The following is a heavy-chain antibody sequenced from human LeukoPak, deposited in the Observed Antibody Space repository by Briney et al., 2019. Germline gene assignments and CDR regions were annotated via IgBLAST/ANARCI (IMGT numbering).Heavy chain of an antibody. Sequence: SETLSLTCTVSNGSISSYYWSWIRQPPGKGLEWIGYIYFIGSTNYNPSLKSRVTISVDTSKNHFSLKLSSVTAADTAVYYCARWSNWVFDYWGQGTLVTVSS. J-gene: IGHJ4*02. CDR2: IYFIGST. CDR1: NGSISSYY. D-gene: IGHD1-1*01. V-gene: IGHV4-59*01. CDR3: ARWSNWVFDY.